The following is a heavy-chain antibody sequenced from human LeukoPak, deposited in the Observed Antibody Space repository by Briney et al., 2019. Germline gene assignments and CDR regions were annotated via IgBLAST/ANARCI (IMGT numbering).Heavy chain of an antibody. CDR3: ARRPGYTSSWFYFDF. Sequence: GGSLRLSCAASGFTFSSSAMSWVRQAPGKGLEWVSASSGSGGTTYYADSVKGRFTISRDNSKNTLYLQMNSLRAEDTAVYYCARRPGYTSSWFYFDFWGQGTLVTVSS. V-gene: IGHV3-23*01. D-gene: IGHD6-13*01. J-gene: IGHJ4*02. CDR1: GFTFSSSA. CDR2: SSGSGGTT.